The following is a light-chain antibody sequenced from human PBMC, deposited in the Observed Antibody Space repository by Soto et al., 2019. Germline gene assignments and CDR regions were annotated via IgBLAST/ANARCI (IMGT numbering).Light chain of an antibody. CDR3: LQDYNYPIT. CDR1: QSVSSN. CDR2: AAS. V-gene: IGKV3-15*01. Sequence: EIVMTQSPATLSVSPGEGATLSCRASQSVSSNLAWYQQKPGQAPRLLIYAASSLQSGVPSRFSGSGSGTDFTLTISSLQPEDFATYYCLQDYNYPITFGQGTRLEI. J-gene: IGKJ5*01.